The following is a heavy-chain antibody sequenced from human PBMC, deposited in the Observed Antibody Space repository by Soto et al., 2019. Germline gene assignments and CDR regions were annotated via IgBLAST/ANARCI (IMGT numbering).Heavy chain of an antibody. CDR3: ARDQDSSSWEYNYYYYGMDI. CDR2: IKQDGSEK. V-gene: IGHV3-7*05. D-gene: IGHD6-13*01. CDR1: GFTFSSYW. Sequence: GGSLRLSCAASGFTFSSYWMSWVRQAPGKGLEWVANIKQDGSEKYYVDSVKGRFTISRDNAKNSLYLQMNSLRAEDTAVYYCARDQDSSSWEYNYYYYGMDIWGQGTTVTVSS. J-gene: IGHJ6*02.